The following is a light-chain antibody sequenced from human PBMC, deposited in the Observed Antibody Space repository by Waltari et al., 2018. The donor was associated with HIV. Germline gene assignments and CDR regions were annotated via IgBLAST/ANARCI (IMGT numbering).Light chain of an antibody. Sequence: DIQMTQSPSTLSASVGDRVTITCRASQSISSWLAWYQQKAGKAPKVLIYKASSLESGVPSRFSGSGSGTEFTLTISSLQPDDVATYYCQQYNSYSLTFGGGTKVEIK. CDR3: QQYNSYSLT. CDR1: QSISSW. V-gene: IGKV1-5*03. J-gene: IGKJ4*01. CDR2: KAS.